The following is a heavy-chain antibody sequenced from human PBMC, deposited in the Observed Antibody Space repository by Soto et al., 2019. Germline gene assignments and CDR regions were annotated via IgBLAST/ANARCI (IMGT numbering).Heavy chain of an antibody. CDR3: ARAGSRVTRYYFHY. CDR1: GGSFSGYY. D-gene: IGHD2-21*02. J-gene: IGHJ4*01. CDR2: INHSGST. Sequence: SENLSLTWAVYGGSFSGYYWSWIRQPPGKGLEWIGEINHSGSTNYNPSLKSRVTISVDTSKNQFSLKLSSVTAADTAVYYCARAGSRVTRYYFHYWGHGPLVPVS. V-gene: IGHV4-34*01.